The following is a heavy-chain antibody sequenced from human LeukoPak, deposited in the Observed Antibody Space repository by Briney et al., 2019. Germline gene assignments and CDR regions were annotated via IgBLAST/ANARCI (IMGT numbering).Heavy chain of an antibody. J-gene: IGHJ4*02. Sequence: PGGSLRLSCSASGLAFSRYAMHWVRQAPGKGLECFSGISDNGRSTYYADAVKGRFTISRDNSKNTLYLQMSSLRPEDTAVYYCAMTYDSSGYYPFDYWGQGTLVTVSS. CDR2: ISDNGRST. V-gene: IGHV3-64D*06. D-gene: IGHD3-22*01. CDR1: GLAFSRYA. CDR3: AMTYDSSGYYPFDY.